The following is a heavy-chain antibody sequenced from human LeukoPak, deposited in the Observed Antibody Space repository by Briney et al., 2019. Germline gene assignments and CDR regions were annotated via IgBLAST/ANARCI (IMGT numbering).Heavy chain of an antibody. CDR3: ARAQVEYCSGGRCYSGY. V-gene: IGHV1-2*02. CDR1: GYTFTGYY. J-gene: IGHJ4*02. Sequence: ASVKVSCKASGYTFTGYYIHWVRQAPGQGLEWMGWINPNSGGTNYAQKFQGRVTMTRDTSISTVYMELCRLRSDDTAVYYCARAQVEYCSGGRCYSGYWGQGTLVTVSS. D-gene: IGHD2-15*01. CDR2: INPNSGGT.